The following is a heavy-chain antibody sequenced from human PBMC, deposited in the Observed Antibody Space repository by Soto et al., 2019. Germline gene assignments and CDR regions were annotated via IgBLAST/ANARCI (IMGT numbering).Heavy chain of an antibody. V-gene: IGHV3-23*01. Sequence: EEQLLESGGGLIQPGGSLRLSCAASGFTFRNYGMTWVRQAPGKGLQWVSLVSGGGTTTYYADSVKGRFTVSRDNSQSTLSLHMNGLRVEDTAIYYCAKLKGGLGRFYGMDAWGPGTTVIVSS. CDR3: AKLKGGLGRFYGMDA. CDR1: GFTFRNYG. CDR2: VSGGGTTT. J-gene: IGHJ6*02. D-gene: IGHD3-16*01.